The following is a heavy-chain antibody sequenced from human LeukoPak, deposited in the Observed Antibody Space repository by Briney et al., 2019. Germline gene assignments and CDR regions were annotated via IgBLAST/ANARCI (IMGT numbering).Heavy chain of an antibody. CDR3: ARSPSGHAEYFQH. J-gene: IGHJ1*01. CDR1: GGSISTSNW. V-gene: IGHV4-4*02. Sequence: TSETLSLTCTVSGGSISTSNWWNWVRQPPGKGLEWIGEIYHSGSTNYNPSLKSRVTISLDKSKNYFSLKLSSVTAADTAVYYCARSPSGHAEYFQHWGQGTLVTVSS. CDR2: IYHSGST. D-gene: IGHD2-2*01.